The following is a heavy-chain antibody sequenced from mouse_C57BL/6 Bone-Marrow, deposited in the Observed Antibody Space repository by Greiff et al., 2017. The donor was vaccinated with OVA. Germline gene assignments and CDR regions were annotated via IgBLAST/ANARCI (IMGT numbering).Heavy chain of an antibody. CDR2: IRNKANNHAT. CDR3: KSFITTVGFAY. CDR1: GFTFSDAW. V-gene: IGHV6-6*01. D-gene: IGHD1-1*01. Sequence: VQLKESGGGLVQPGGSMKLSCAASGFTFSDAWMDWVRQSPEKGLEWVAEIRNKANNHATYYAESVKGRFTISRDDSKSSVYLQMNSLRAEDTGIYYCKSFITTVGFAYWGQGTLVTVSA. J-gene: IGHJ3*01.